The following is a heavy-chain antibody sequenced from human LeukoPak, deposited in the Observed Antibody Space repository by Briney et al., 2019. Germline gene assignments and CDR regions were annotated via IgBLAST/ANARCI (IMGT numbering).Heavy chain of an antibody. V-gene: IGHV3-7*01. CDR1: RLTFSNYW. Sequence: GGSLRLSWAAARLTFSNYWTRWVRQAPGKGLEWVANLKQDGSEIHYVDSVKGRFTIYRDNAKNSLYLQMNSLRAEDTALYYCARRGIVIAAFDYWGQGTLVTVSS. CDR3: ARRGIVIAAFDY. J-gene: IGHJ4*02. CDR2: LKQDGSEI. D-gene: IGHD2/OR15-2a*01.